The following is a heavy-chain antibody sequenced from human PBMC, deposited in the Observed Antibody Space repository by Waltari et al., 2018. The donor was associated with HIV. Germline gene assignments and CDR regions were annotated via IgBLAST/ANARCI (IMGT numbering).Heavy chain of an antibody. CDR1: GFTVSSRY. CDR2: INSGGST. CDR3: ARDSLASAGSNYYGMDV. Sequence: EVQLVESGGGLVQPGGSLRLSCAATGFTVSSRYMSWVRQAPGKGLEWVSMINSGGSTYYGDSVKGRFTISRDNSKNTLSLQMNSLRAEDTAVYYCARDSLASAGSNYYGMDVWGQGTTVTVSS. V-gene: IGHV3-66*02. J-gene: IGHJ6*02. D-gene: IGHD6-13*01.